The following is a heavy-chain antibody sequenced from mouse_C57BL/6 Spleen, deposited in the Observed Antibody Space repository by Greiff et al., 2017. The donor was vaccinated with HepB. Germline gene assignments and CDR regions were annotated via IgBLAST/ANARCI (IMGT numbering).Heavy chain of an antibody. V-gene: IGHV1-53*01. J-gene: IGHJ1*03. CDR1: GYTFTSYW. D-gene: IGHD1-1*01. Sequence: VQLQQSGTELVKPGASVKLSCKASGYTFTSYWMHWVKQRPGQGLEWIGNINPSNGGTNYNEKFKSKATLTVDKSSSTAYMQLSSLTSEDSAVYYCARWTTVVATRYFDVWGTGTTVTVSS. CDR2: INPSNGGT. CDR3: ARWTTVVATRYFDV.